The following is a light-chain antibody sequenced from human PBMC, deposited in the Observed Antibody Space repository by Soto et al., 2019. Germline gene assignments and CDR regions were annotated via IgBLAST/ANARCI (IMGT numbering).Light chain of an antibody. CDR3: QQRSKWRT. CDR1: ESVSSK. V-gene: IGKV3D-11*03. J-gene: IGKJ1*01. Sequence: EIVMTQSPATLSVSPGERATLSCRASESVSSKLVWYQKKPGQAPRLLIHDASTRATGTPARFSGSGSGTDFTLTISRLEPEDFAVYYCQQRSKWRTFGQGTKVDI. CDR2: DAS.